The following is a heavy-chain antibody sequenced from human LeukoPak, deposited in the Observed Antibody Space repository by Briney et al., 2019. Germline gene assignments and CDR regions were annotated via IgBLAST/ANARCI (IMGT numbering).Heavy chain of an antibody. CDR3: ARGWTWTPALDY. CDR2: INAGNGNT. D-gene: IGHD1-1*01. V-gene: IGHV1-3*01. Sequence: VASVKVSCKASGYTFTSYAMHWVRQAPGQRLEWMGWINAGNGNTKYSQKFQGRVTITRETSASTAHMELSSLRSEDTAVYSCARGWTWTPALDYWGQGTLVTVSS. J-gene: IGHJ4*02. CDR1: GYTFTSYA.